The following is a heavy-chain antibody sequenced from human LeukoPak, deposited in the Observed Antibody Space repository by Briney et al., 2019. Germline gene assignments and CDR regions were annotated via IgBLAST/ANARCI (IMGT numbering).Heavy chain of an antibody. Sequence: GGSLRLSCAASGFTFSDYYMSWIRQAPGKGLEWVSYISSSGSTIYYADSVKGRFTISRDNAKNSLYLQMNSLRAEDTAVYYCAKEEPYGALRGFDYWGQGTLVTVSS. CDR1: GFTFSDYY. V-gene: IGHV3-11*01. CDR2: ISSSGSTI. D-gene: IGHD4-17*01. CDR3: AKEEPYGALRGFDY. J-gene: IGHJ4*02.